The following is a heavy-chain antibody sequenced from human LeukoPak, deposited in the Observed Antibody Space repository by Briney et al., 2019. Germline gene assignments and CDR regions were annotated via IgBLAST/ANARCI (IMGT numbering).Heavy chain of an antibody. CDR3: ARLGDYYGSGSYSDY. CDR1: GGSISSSNYY. J-gene: IGHJ4*02. CDR2: IYYSGST. V-gene: IGHV4-39*07. Sequence: PSETLSLTCNVSGGSISSSNYYWGWIRQPPGKGLEWIGSIYYSGSTYYNPSLKSRVTISVDTSKNKFSLKLSSVTAADTAVYYCARLGDYYGSGSYSDYWGQGTLVTVSS. D-gene: IGHD3-10*01.